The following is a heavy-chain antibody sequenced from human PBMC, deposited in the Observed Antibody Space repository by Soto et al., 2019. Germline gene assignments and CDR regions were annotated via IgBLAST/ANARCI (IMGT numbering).Heavy chain of an antibody. D-gene: IGHD3-10*01. CDR3: ARPSITMVRGPHAYYYYGMDV. Sequence: ASVKVSCKASGYTFTSYYMHWVRQAPGQGLEWMGIINPSGGSTSYAQKFQGRVTMTRDTSTSTVYMELSSLRSEDTAVYYCARPSITMVRGPHAYYYYGMDVWSQGTTVTVSS. CDR2: INPSGGST. CDR1: GYTFTSYY. J-gene: IGHJ6*02. V-gene: IGHV1-46*01.